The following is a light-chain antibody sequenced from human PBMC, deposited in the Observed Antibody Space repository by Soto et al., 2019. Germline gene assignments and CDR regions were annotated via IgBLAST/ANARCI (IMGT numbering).Light chain of an antibody. Sequence: GDRVTITCRASQSISSWLAWYQQKPGKAPKLLIYDASSLESGVPSRFSGSGSGTEFTLTISSLQPDDFATFYCQQYNSYWTFGQGTKVEIK. CDR1: QSISSW. J-gene: IGKJ1*01. V-gene: IGKV1-5*01. CDR3: QQYNSYWT. CDR2: DAS.